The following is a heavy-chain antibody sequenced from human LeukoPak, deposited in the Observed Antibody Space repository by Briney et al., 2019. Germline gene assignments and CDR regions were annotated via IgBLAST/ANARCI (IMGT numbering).Heavy chain of an antibody. CDR3: AGVGNVDTAMVTPDY. CDR1: GFTFSSYG. J-gene: IGHJ4*02. CDR2: ISYDGSNK. Sequence: GRSLRLSCAASGFTFSSYGMHWVRQAPGKGLEWVALISYDGSNKYYADSVRGRFTISRDNSKNTLYLQMNSLRGEDTAVYYCAGVGNVDTAMVTPDYWGQGTLVTVSS. D-gene: IGHD5-18*01. V-gene: IGHV3-30*03.